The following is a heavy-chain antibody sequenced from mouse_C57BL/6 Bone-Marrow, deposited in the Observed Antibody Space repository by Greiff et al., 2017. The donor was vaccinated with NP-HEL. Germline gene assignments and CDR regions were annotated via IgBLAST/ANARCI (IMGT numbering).Heavy chain of an antibody. J-gene: IGHJ2*01. CDR3: ARRGIYDGYYPYYFDY. CDR2: IHPNSGST. D-gene: IGHD2-3*01. CDR1: GYTFTSYW. V-gene: IGHV1-64*01. Sequence: QVQLQQPGAELVKPGASVKLSCKASGYTFTSYWMHWVKQRPGQGLEWIGMIHPNSGSTKYNEKFKSKATLTVDKSSSTAYMQLSSLTSEDAAVYYCARRGIYDGYYPYYFDYWGQGTTLTVSS.